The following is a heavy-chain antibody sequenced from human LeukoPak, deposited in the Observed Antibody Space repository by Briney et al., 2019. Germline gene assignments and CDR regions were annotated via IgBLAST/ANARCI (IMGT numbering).Heavy chain of an antibody. CDR3: ARSYYEYYYDSSGYYRPYFDY. V-gene: IGHV3-30*04. J-gene: IGHJ4*02. Sequence: GGSLRLSCAASGFTFSSYAMHWVRQAPGKGLEWVAVISYDGSNKYYADSVKGRFTISRDNSKNTLYPQMNSLRAEDTAVYYCARSYYEYYYDSSGYYRPYFDYWGQGTLVTVSS. CDR2: ISYDGSNK. D-gene: IGHD3-22*01. CDR1: GFTFSSYA.